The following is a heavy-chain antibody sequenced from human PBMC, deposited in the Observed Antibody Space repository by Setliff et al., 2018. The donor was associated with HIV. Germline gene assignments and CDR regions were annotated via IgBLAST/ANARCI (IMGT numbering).Heavy chain of an antibody. CDR1: GFTFSSYG. J-gene: IGHJ1*01. CDR2: IRYDGSNK. Sequence: GSLRLSCAASGFTFSSYGMHWVRQAPGKGLEWVAFIRYDGSNKYYADSVKGRFTISRDNSKNTLYLQMNSLRAEDTAVYYCAKGYYGTYEYFQHWGQGTLVTVSS. CDR3: AKGYYGTYEYFQH. D-gene: IGHD3-22*01. V-gene: IGHV3-30*02.